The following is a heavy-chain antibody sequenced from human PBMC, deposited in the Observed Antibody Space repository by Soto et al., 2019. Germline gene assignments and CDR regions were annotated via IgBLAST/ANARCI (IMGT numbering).Heavy chain of an antibody. J-gene: IGHJ3*02. CDR2: ISAYNGNT. Sequence: ASVKVSCKASGYTFTSYGISWVRQAPGQGLEWMGWISAYNGNTNYAQKLQGRVTMTTDTSTSTAYMELRSLRSDDTAVYYCARALSSIVVLDAKIGHDAFDIWCQGIMVSVS. D-gene: IGHD2-2*01. CDR3: ARALSSIVVLDAKIGHDAFDI. V-gene: IGHV1-18*01. CDR1: GYTFTSYG.